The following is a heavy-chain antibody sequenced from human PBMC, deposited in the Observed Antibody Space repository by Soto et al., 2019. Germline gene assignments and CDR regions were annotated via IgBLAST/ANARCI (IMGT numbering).Heavy chain of an antibody. CDR3: AAAILGQPPYFYGMDV. D-gene: IGHD1-26*01. CDR1: GFTLSSSA. CDR2: IVVGSDNT. V-gene: IGHV1-58*01. J-gene: IGHJ6*02. Sequence: QMQLVQSGPEVKKPGTSLKVSCKASGFTLSSSAVQWVRQARGQGLEWIGWIVVGSDNTNYAQQFQERVTLTRDMSTSTLYMELSSLRSEDTATYYCAAAILGQPPYFYGMDVWGQGTPVTVSS.